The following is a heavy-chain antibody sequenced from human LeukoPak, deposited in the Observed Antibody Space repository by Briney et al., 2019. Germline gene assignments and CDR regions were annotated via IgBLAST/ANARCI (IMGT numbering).Heavy chain of an antibody. V-gene: IGHV4-39*01. CDR2: IYYSGST. Sequence: PSETLSLTCTVSGGSIGSSSYYWGWIRQPPGKGLEWIGSIYYSGSTYYNPSLKSRVTISVDTSKNQFSLKLSSVTAADTAVYYCARWRPWDNWFDPWGQGTLVTVSS. CDR3: ARWRPWDNWFDP. CDR1: GGSIGSSSYY. D-gene: IGHD1-26*01. J-gene: IGHJ5*02.